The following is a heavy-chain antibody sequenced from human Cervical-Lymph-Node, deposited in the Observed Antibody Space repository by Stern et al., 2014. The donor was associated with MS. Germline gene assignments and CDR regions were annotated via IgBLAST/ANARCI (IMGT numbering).Heavy chain of an antibody. J-gene: IGHJ4*02. CDR3: ARDRRAFLDY. D-gene: IGHD2/OR15-2a*01. CDR2: IRQDGYDK. V-gene: IGHV3-7*01. CDR1: GFSFGTSW. Sequence: EVQLVQSGGGLVQPGGSLRLSCVASGFSFGTSWMSWVRQPPGRGLEWVANIRQDGYDKFYVDSVKGRFTISRDNARNSLYVQMNSLTVADTAVYYCARDRRAFLDYWGQGTHVAVSS.